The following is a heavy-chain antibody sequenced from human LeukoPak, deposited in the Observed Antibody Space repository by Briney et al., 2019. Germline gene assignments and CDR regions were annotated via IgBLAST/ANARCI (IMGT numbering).Heavy chain of an antibody. CDR2: ISPGGGTT. J-gene: IGHJ2*01. CDR1: GFAFGSEA. Sequence: HPGGSLRLSCAVSGFAFGSEAMSWVRQSPARGLEWVASISPGGGTTYYADSVKGRFTISRDNSESTLYLQMHSLTVEDTAVYYCARFGAYSNHPPGYFDLWGRGTLVTVSS. CDR3: ARFGAYSNHPPGYFDL. D-gene: IGHD4-11*01. V-gene: IGHV3-23*01.